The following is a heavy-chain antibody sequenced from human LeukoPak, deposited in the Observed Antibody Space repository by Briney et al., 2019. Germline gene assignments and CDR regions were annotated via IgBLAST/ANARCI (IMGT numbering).Heavy chain of an antibody. CDR3: ARELAGIYYYYGMDV. CDR2: INPNSGGT. V-gene: IGHV1-2*02. Sequence: ASVKVSCKASGYTFTGYYMHWVRQAPRQGLEWMGWINPNSGGTNYAQKFQGRVTMTRDTSISTAYMELSRLRSDDTAVYYCARELAGIYYYYGMDVWGQGTTVTVSS. J-gene: IGHJ6*02. CDR1: GYTFTGYY. D-gene: IGHD6-19*01.